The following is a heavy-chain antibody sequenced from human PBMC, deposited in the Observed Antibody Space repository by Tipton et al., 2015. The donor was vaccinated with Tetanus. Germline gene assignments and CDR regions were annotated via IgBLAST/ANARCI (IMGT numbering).Heavy chain of an antibody. CDR2: IWYDGSNK. V-gene: IGHV3-33*01. J-gene: IGHJ4*02. Sequence: QVQLVQSGGGVVQPGRSLRLSCAASGFTFSSYGMHWVRQAPGKGLEWVAVIWYDGSNKYYADSVKGRFTISRDNSKNTLYLQMNSLRAEDTAVYYCARDRESIAGEFDYWGQGTLVTVSS. D-gene: IGHD6-6*01. CDR1: GFTFSSYG. CDR3: ARDRESIAGEFDY.